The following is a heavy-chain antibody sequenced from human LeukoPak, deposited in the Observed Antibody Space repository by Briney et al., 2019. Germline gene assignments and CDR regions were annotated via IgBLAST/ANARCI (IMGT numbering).Heavy chain of an antibody. D-gene: IGHD5-18*01. Sequence: GGSLRLSCAASGFTFSTYYMSWVRQAPGTGLEWVANIKQDGSEKYYVDSVKGRFTISRDNAKTSLYLQMNSLRAEDTAVYYCARDLSGITGYTYGRGIDYWGQGTLVTVSS. V-gene: IGHV3-7*01. CDR2: IKQDGSEK. J-gene: IGHJ4*02. CDR3: ARDLSGITGYTYGRGIDY. CDR1: GFTFSTYY.